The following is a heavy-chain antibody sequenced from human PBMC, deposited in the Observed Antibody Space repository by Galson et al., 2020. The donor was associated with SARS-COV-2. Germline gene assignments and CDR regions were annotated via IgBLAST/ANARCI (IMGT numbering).Heavy chain of an antibody. D-gene: IGHD3-10*01. CDR2: ISAYNGNT. Sequence: ASVKVSCKASGYTFTSYGISWVRQAPGQGLEWMGWISAYNGNTNYAQKLQGRVTMTTDTSTSTAYMELRSLRSDDTAVYYCARDWLRGGYYYCMGVWGKGTTVTISS. CDR3: ARDWLRGGYYYCMGV. V-gene: IGHV1-18*01. J-gene: IGHJ6*03. CDR1: GYTFTSYG.